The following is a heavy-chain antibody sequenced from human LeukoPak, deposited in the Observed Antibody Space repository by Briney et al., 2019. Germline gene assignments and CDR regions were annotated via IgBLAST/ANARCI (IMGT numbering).Heavy chain of an antibody. CDR2: IIPIFGTA. J-gene: IGHJ4*02. D-gene: IGHD5-12*01. CDR1: GGTFSSYA. V-gene: IGHV1-69*13. CDR3: ASHPLTRGEIVAGQYYFDY. Sequence: SVKVSCKASGGTFSSYAISWVRQAPGQGLEWMGGIIPIFGTANYAQKFQGRVTITADESTSTAYMELSSLRSEDTAVYHCASHPLTRGEIVAGQYYFDYWGQGTLVTVSS.